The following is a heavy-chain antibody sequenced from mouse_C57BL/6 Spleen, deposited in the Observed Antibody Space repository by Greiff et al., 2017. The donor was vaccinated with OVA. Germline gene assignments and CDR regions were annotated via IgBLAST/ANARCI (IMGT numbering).Heavy chain of an antibody. V-gene: IGHV2-5*01. J-gene: IGHJ2*01. Sequence: QVHVKQSGPGLVQPSQSLSITCTVSGFSLTSYGVHWVRQSPGKGLEWLGVIWRGGSTDSNAAFMSRLSITKDNSKSQVFFKMNSLQADDTAIYYCAKGHDGYSYFDYWGQGTTLTVSS. D-gene: IGHD2-3*01. CDR2: IWRGGST. CDR1: GFSLTSYG. CDR3: AKGHDGYSYFDY.